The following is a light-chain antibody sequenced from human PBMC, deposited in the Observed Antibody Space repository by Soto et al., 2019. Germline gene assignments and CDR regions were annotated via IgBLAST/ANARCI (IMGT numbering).Light chain of an antibody. Sequence: QSVLTQPPSVSGAPGQRVTISCTGSSSNIGAGYEVHWYQQLPGTAPKLLIYGNSNRLSGVPDRFSGSKSGTSASLAITGLQAEDEADYYCQSYDSSLSDVVFGGGTKVTVL. V-gene: IGLV1-40*01. CDR3: QSYDSSLSDVV. CDR1: SSNIGAGYE. CDR2: GNS. J-gene: IGLJ2*01.